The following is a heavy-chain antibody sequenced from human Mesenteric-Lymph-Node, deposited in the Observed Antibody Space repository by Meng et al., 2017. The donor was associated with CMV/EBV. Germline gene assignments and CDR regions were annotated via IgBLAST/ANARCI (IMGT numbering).Heavy chain of an antibody. CDR1: GGYY. CDR2: IYYSGST. Sequence: GGYYWSWIRQHPGKGLEWIGYIYYSGSTYYNPSLKSRVTISVDTSKNQFSLKLSSVTAADTAVYYCARGRLFTIFGVVITAGGFDPWGQGTLVTVSS. V-gene: IGHV4-31*02. J-gene: IGHJ5*02. CDR3: ARGRLFTIFGVVITAGGFDP. D-gene: IGHD3-3*01.